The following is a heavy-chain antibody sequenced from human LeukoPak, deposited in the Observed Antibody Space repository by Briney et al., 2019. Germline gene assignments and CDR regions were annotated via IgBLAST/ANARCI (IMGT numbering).Heavy chain of an antibody. D-gene: IGHD6-19*01. Sequence: ASVTVSCKVSGYTLTELSMHWVRQAPGKGREWRGGFDPEDGETIYAQKFQGRVTMTEDTSTDTAYMELSSLRSEDTAVYYCATGAAVAGTFSYYYGMDVWGQGTTVTVSS. CDR1: GYTLTELS. CDR3: ATGAAVAGTFSYYYGMDV. V-gene: IGHV1-24*01. J-gene: IGHJ6*02. CDR2: FDPEDGET.